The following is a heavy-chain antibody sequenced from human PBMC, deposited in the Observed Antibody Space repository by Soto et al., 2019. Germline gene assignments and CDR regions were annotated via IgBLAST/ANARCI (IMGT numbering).Heavy chain of an antibody. Sequence: SETLSLTCTVSGGSISSSSYYWGWIRQPPGKGLEWIGSIYYSGSTYYNPSLKSRVTISVDTSKNQFSLKLSSVTAADTAVYYCARHGRYVAHYFDYWGQGNLVPVSS. CDR3: ARHGRYVAHYFDY. CDR2: IYYSGST. CDR1: GGSISSSSYY. J-gene: IGHJ4*02. D-gene: IGHD5-12*01. V-gene: IGHV4-39*01.